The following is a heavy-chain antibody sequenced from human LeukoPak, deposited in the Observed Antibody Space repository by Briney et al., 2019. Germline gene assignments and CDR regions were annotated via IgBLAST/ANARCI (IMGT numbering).Heavy chain of an antibody. D-gene: IGHD3-16*01. J-gene: IGHJ4*02. Sequence: EASVKVSCKASGYTFTSYGISWVRQAPGQGLEWMGGIIPIFGTANYAQKFQGRVTITADESTSTAYMELSSLRSEDTAVYYCARDLVPWGGYFDYWGQGTLVTVSS. CDR2: IIPIFGTA. CDR3: ARDLVPWGGYFDY. CDR1: GYTFTSYG. V-gene: IGHV1-69*13.